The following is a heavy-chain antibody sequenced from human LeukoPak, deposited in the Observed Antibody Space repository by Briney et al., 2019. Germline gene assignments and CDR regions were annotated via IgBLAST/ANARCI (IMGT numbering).Heavy chain of an antibody. D-gene: IGHD4-17*01. Sequence: PGRSLRLSCAASGFTFSSYAMHWVRQAPGKGLEWVAVISYGGSNKYYADSVKGRFTISRDNSKNTLYLQMNSLRAEDTAVYYCARNVDYGELIPGYWGQGTLVTVSS. CDR3: ARNVDYGELIPGY. J-gene: IGHJ4*02. CDR1: GFTFSSYA. V-gene: IGHV3-30-3*01. CDR2: ISYGGSNK.